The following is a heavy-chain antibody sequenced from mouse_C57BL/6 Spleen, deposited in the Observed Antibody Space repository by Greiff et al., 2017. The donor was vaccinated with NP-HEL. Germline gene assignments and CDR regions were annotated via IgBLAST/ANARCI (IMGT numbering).Heavy chain of an antibody. Sequence: EVMLVESGGGLVQPGGSLSLSCAASGFTFTDYYMSWVRQPPGKALEWLGFIRNKANGYTTEYSASVKGRFTISRDNSQSILYLQMNALGAEDSATYYCARTGPYDFDYWGQGTTLTVSS. V-gene: IGHV7-3*01. CDR1: GFTFTDYY. CDR2: IRNKANGYTT. J-gene: IGHJ2*01. D-gene: IGHD4-1*01. CDR3: ARTGPYDFDY.